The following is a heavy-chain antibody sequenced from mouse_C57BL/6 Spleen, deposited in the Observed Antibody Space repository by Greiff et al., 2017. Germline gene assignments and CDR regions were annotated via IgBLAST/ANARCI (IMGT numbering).Heavy chain of an antibody. CDR3: ARGGYDVGYFDY. V-gene: IGHV1-52*01. Sequence: QVQLQQPGAELVRPGSSVKLSCKASGYTFTSYWMHWVKQRPIQGLEWIGNIDPSDSETHYNQKFKDKATLTVDKSSSTAYMQLSSLTSEDSAVYYCARGGYDVGYFDYWGQGTTLTVSS. J-gene: IGHJ2*01. CDR1: GYTFTSYW. CDR2: IDPSDSET. D-gene: IGHD2-2*01.